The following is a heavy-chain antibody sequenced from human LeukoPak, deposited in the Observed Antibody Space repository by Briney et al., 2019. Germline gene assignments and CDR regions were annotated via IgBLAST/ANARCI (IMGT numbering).Heavy chain of an antibody. Sequence: GGSLRLSCVASNFTFSSYSMNWFRQAPGKELEWDASITSRSTYIFYADSVRGRFTVSRDNAENSLSLQMNSLRAEDTGVYYCARDEETVAGLNGFDLWGQGTLVTVSS. CDR3: ARDEETVAGLNGFDL. J-gene: IGHJ4*02. CDR2: ITSRSTYI. CDR1: NFTFSSYS. V-gene: IGHV3-21*01. D-gene: IGHD6-19*01.